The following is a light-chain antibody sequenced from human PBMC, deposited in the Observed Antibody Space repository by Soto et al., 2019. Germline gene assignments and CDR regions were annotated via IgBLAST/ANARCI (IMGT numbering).Light chain of an antibody. Sequence: DIQMSQSPSTLSASVGGRVTITCRASQGTGDWLAWYQQKPGKAPKLLIYKTSTLEGGVPSRFSGSGSETQFTLTISSLQPDDFATYYCQQYDSYPWTFGQGTKVDIK. CDR2: KTS. CDR1: QGTGDW. CDR3: QQYDSYPWT. J-gene: IGKJ1*01. V-gene: IGKV1-5*03.